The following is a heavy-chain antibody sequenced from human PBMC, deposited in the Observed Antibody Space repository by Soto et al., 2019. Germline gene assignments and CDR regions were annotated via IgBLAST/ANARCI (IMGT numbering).Heavy chain of an antibody. J-gene: IGHJ5*02. Sequence: EASVKVSCKVSGYTLTELSMHWVRQAPGKGLEWMGGFDPEDGGTIYAQKFQGRVTMTEDTSTDTAYMELSSLRSEDTAVYYCATDRRWLRFRRFDPWGQGTLVTVSS. CDR2: FDPEDGGT. D-gene: IGHD5-12*01. V-gene: IGHV1-24*01. CDR3: ATDRRWLRFRRFDP. CDR1: GYTLTELS.